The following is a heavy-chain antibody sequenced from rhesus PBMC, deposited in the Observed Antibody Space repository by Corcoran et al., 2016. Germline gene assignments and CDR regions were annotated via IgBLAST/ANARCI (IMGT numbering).Heavy chain of an antibody. CDR2: IGGRTGSA. CDR3: AKDFAAAGFLDY. J-gene: IGHJ4*01. D-gene: IGHD6-31*01. Sequence: QVQLQESGPGLVKPSETLSLTCGVSGRSIGGGYAWSWIRPPPGKGLEWIGFIGGRTGSANYSPSLKSRVTISKDTSKNHFSLILRSVTAADTAVYYCAKDFAAAGFLDYWGQGLLVTVSS. V-gene: IGHV4-127*01. CDR1: GRSIGGGYA.